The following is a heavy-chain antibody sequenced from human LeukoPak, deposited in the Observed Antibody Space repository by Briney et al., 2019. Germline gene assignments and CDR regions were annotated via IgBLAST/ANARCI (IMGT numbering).Heavy chain of an antibody. CDR3: ARVNAIAARMLGY. Sequence: ASVKVSCKASGYTFTSYDINWVRQATGQGLEWMGWMNPNSGNTGYAQKFQGRVTITRNTSISTAYMELSSLRSEDTAVYYCARVNAIAARMLGYWGQGTLVTVSS. CDR1: GYTFTSYD. D-gene: IGHD6-6*01. CDR2: MNPNSGNT. J-gene: IGHJ4*02. V-gene: IGHV1-8*03.